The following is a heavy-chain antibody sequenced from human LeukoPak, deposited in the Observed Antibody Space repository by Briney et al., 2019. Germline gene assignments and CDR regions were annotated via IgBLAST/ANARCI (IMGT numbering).Heavy chain of an antibody. V-gene: IGHV3-30*04. Sequence: PGRSLRLSCIVSGFTFSSYAMHWVRQAPGKGLEWVAGISYDGSNKYYADSVKGRFTISRDNSKNTLYLQMNSLRAEDTAVYYCARARSGWYLGQFDYWGQGTLVNVSS. CDR2: ISYDGSNK. CDR3: ARARSGWYLGQFDY. J-gene: IGHJ4*02. D-gene: IGHD6-19*01. CDR1: GFTFSSYA.